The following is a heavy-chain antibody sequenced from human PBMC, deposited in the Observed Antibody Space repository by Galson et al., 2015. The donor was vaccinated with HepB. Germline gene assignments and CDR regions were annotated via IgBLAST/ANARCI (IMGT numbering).Heavy chain of an antibody. CDR2: ISTYTGNS. Sequence: SVKVSYKASGYTFTRYGISWVRQAPGQGLEWMGWISTYTGNSKYAQKVRGRVTMTTDTATSTAYMELRSLRSDDTAVYYCARGGGSGDYDYYYYMDVWGKGTTVTVSS. V-gene: IGHV1-18*01. CDR1: GYTFTRYG. D-gene: IGHD6-19*01. J-gene: IGHJ6*03. CDR3: ARGGGSGDYDYYYYMDV.